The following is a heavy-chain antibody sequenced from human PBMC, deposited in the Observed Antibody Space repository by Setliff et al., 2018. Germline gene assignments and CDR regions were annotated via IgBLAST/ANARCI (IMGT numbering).Heavy chain of an antibody. CDR2: FHTGGST. Sequence: PSETLSLTCTVSGDSISSGSYYWTWIRQPAGKGLEWIGHFHTGGSTIYNRSLRSRVSISVDTSKNQFSLKLSSVTAADTATYYCARAGPTVTFFRVLVISWWDPWGQGSLVTVPQ. CDR1: GDSISSGSYY. J-gene: IGHJ5*02. D-gene: IGHD3-3*01. CDR3: ARAGPTVTFFRVLVISWWDP. V-gene: IGHV4-61*09.